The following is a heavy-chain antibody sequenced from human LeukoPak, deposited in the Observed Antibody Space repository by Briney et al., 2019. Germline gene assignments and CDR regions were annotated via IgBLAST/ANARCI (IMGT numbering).Heavy chain of an antibody. D-gene: IGHD3-22*01. CDR2: IYYSGST. J-gene: IGHJ5*02. CDR1: GGSISSSYN. V-gene: IGHV4-39*07. CDR3: ARWENYYDSSGYPYNWFDP. Sequence: SETLSLTCTVSGGSISSSYNWGWIRQPPGKGLEWIGSIYYSGSTYYNPSLKSRVTLSLDTSKNQFSLKLSSVTAADTAVYYCARWENYYDSSGYPYNWFDPWGQGTLVTVSS.